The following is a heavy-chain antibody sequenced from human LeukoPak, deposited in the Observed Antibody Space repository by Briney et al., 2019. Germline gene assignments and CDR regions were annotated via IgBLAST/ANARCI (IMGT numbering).Heavy chain of an antibody. CDR3: ARESIVTTIVFDY. D-gene: IGHD5-12*01. V-gene: IGHV1-46*01. CDR2: INPSGGST. CDR1: GYTFTSYY. J-gene: IGHJ4*02. Sequence: ASVKVSCKASGYTFTSYYMHWVRQAPGQGLERMGIINPSGGSTSYAQKFQDRLTITRDTSARTAYMELSSLRSEDTAVYYCARESIVTTIVFDYWGQGSLVTVSS.